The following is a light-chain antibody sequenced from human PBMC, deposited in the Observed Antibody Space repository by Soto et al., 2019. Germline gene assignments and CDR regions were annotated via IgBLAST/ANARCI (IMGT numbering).Light chain of an antibody. V-gene: IGKV3-20*01. CDR1: QSVSSNY. Sequence: EIVLTQSPGTLSLSPGERATLSCRASQSVSSNYLAWYQQKPGQAPRPLIYGASSKATGIPDKFSGNGAGTDFTLTISRLESEDFAVYYCQQYGSSPWTFGQGTKVDNK. CDR2: GAS. J-gene: IGKJ1*01. CDR3: QQYGSSPWT.